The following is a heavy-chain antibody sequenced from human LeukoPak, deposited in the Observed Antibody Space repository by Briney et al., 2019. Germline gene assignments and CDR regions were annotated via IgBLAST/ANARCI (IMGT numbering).Heavy chain of an antibody. CDR1: GFTFDDYG. CDR2: INWNGGST. CDR3: ARDGYYYDSSGQHSSYYFDY. D-gene: IGHD3-22*01. J-gene: IGHJ4*02. V-gene: IGHV3-20*04. Sequence: GGSLRLSCAASGFTFDDYGMSWVRQAPGKGLEWVSGINWNGGSTGYADSVKGRFTISRDNAKNSLYLQMNSLRAEDAALYYCARDGYYYDSSGQHSSYYFDYWGQGTLVTVSS.